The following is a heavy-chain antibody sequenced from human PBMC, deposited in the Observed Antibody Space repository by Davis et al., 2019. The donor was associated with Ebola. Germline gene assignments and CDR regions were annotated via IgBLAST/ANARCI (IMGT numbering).Heavy chain of an antibody. V-gene: IGHV3-21*01. CDR2: ISSNSSYI. J-gene: IGHJ4*02. Sequence: PGGSLRLSCAASGFTFSSYAMSWVRQAPGKGLEWVSSISSNSSYIYYADSVKGRFTISRDNAKNSLYLQMNSLRAEDTAVYYCARAPQNTARPDYWGQGTLVTVSS. CDR3: ARAPQNTARPDY. CDR1: GFTFSSYA. D-gene: IGHD5-18*01.